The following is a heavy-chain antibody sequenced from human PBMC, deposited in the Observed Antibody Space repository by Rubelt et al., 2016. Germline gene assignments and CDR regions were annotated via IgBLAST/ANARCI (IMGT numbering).Heavy chain of an antibody. CDR2: IYYSGGT. CDR3: AGIPSGHSASWFHF. V-gene: IGHV4-59*03. D-gene: IGHD1-26*01. J-gene: IGHJ4*02. Sequence: QVQLQESGPGLVKPSETLSLTCTVSGASIRGFYCNWIRQPPGKGLEWIGYIYYSGGTNFNTSLKSRVTISVATSKNKFSLKLTSVTASDTAVYYCAGIPSGHSASWFHFWGQGTLVTVSS. CDR1: GASIRGFY.